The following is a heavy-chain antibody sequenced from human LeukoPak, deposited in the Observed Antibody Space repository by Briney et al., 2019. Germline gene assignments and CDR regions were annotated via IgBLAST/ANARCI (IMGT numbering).Heavy chain of an antibody. CDR1: GGSISSSSYY. CDR3: ARDHGGINWFDP. D-gene: IGHD3-16*01. J-gene: IGHJ5*02. V-gene: IGHV4-39*07. CDR2: IYYSGST. Sequence: PSETLSLTCTVSGGSISSSSYYWGWIRQPPGKGLEWIGSIYYSGSTYYNPSLKSRVTISVDTSKNQFSLKLSSVTAADTAVYYCARDHGGINWFDPWGQGTLVTVSS.